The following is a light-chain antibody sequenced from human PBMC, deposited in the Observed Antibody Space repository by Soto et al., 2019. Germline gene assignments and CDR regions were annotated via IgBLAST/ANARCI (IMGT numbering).Light chain of an antibody. Sequence: DIVMTQSPDSLTVSLGERATIDCRSSQSVLYSSNNKNYLAWYQQKAGQSPKLLIYGASSRESGVPDRFSGSGSGTDFTLTITGLQADDVAVYYCQQYYTSSITFGQGTRLEIK. CDR3: QQYYTSSIT. J-gene: IGKJ5*01. CDR1: QSVLYSSNNKNY. CDR2: GAS. V-gene: IGKV4-1*01.